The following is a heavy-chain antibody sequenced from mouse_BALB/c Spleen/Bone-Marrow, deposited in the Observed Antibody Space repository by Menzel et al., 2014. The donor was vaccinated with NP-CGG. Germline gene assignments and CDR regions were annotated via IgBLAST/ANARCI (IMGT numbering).Heavy chain of an antibody. CDR2: IDPANGNT. CDR3: ARPIFL. Sequence: VQLQQPGAELVKPGASVKLSCTASGFNIKDTYMHWVKQRPEQGLEWIGRIDPANGNTKYDPKFQGKATIIADTSSNTAYLQLSSLTSEDTAVYYCARPIFLWGQGTSVTVSS. CDR1: GFNIKDTY. J-gene: IGHJ4*01. V-gene: IGHV14-3*02.